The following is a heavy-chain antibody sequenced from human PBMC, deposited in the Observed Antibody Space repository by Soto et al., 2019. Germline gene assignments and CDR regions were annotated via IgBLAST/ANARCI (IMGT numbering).Heavy chain of an antibody. J-gene: IGHJ6*02. CDR2: IDWDDDK. V-gene: IGHV2-70*01. D-gene: IGHD2-2*01. Sequence: SGPTLVNPTQTLTLTCTFSGFSLSTSGMCVSWIRQPPGKALEWLALIDWDDDKYYSTSMTTRLTISKDTSKNQVVLTMTNMDPVDTDTYYCARTRYQQSDYYGMDVWGQGTTVTVSS. CDR1: GFSLSTSGMC. CDR3: ARTRYQQSDYYGMDV.